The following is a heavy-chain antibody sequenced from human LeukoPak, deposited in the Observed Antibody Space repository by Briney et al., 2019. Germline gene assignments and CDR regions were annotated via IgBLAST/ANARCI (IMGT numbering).Heavy chain of an antibody. J-gene: IGHJ4*02. V-gene: IGHV4-34*01. CDR3: ARTNYGADFDY. CDR2: INHSGST. CDR1: GGSFSGYY. Sequence: PSETLSLTCAVYGGSFSGYYWSWIRQPPGKGLEWIGEINHSGSTNYSPSLKSRVTISLDTSKSQFSLNLTSVTAADTAVYYCARTNYGADFDYWGQGTLVTVSS. D-gene: IGHD4-17*01.